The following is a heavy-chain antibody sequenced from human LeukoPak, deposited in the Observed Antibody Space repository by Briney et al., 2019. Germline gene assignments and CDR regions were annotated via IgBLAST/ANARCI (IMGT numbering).Heavy chain of an antibody. CDR1: GFTFSSYA. J-gene: IGHJ4*02. CDR3: AKDQEYSSSWYGVYYFDY. D-gene: IGHD6-13*01. Sequence: GGSLRLSCAASGFTFSSYAMSWVRQAPGKGLEWVSAISGSGGSTYYADSVKGRFTISRDNSKNTLYLQMNSPRAEDTAVYYCAKDQEYSSSWYGVYYFDYWGQGTLVTVSS. CDR2: ISGSGGST. V-gene: IGHV3-23*01.